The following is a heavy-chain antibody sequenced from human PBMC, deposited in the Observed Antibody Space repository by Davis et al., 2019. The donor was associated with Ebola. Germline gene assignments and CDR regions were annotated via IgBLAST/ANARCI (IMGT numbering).Heavy chain of an antibody. Sequence: SVKVSCKASGYTFTSYGISWVRQAPGQGLEWMGRIIPILGIANYAQKFQGRVTITADKSTSTAYMELSSLRSEDTAVYYCAREELGYCTNGVCYNGWFDPWGQGTLVTVSS. V-gene: IGHV1-69*04. CDR1: GYTFTSYG. CDR3: AREELGYCTNGVCYNGWFDP. CDR2: IIPILGIA. D-gene: IGHD2-8*01. J-gene: IGHJ5*02.